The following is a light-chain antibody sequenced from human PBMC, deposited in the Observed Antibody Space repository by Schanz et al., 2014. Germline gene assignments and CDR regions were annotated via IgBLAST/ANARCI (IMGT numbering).Light chain of an antibody. V-gene: IGLV2-14*02. CDR1: SSDVGYTYL. J-gene: IGLJ2*01. Sequence: QSALTQPASVSGSPGQSITISCTGTSSDVGYTYLVSWYQQHPGKAPKLLIFGGSQRPSGVPDRFSGSKSGNTASLTVSWLQAEDEAVYYCSSYAGSNNLVFGGGTKLTVL. CDR2: GGS. CDR3: SSYAGSNNLV.